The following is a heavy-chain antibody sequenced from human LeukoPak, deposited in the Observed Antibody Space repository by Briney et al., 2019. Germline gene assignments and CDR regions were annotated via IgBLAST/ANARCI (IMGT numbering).Heavy chain of an antibody. Sequence: SETLSLTCTVSGGSISSSSYYWGWIRQPPGKGLEWIGSIYYTRSTYYNPSLKSRVTISVDTSKNQFSLKLSSVTAADTAVYYCAGIGARRRYYYDSSGYSGSHAFDIWGQGTMVTVSS. J-gene: IGHJ3*02. V-gene: IGHV4-39*07. CDR3: AGIGARRRYYYDSSGYSGSHAFDI. D-gene: IGHD3-22*01. CDR2: IYYTRST. CDR1: GGSISSSSYY.